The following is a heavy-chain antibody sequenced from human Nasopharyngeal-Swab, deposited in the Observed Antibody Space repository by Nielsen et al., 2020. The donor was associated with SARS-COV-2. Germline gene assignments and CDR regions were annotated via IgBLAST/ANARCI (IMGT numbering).Heavy chain of an antibody. CDR3: ARGLNGYNYQSYHYYFMDV. J-gene: IGHJ6*03. D-gene: IGHD5-24*01. Sequence: WIRQPPGKGLEWVSVIYTAGTTYYADSVKGRFTISRTNSKNTLFLQMNSLRAEDTAVYYCARGLNGYNYQSYHYYFMDVWGKGTTVTVSS. V-gene: IGHV3-53*04. CDR2: IYTAGTT.